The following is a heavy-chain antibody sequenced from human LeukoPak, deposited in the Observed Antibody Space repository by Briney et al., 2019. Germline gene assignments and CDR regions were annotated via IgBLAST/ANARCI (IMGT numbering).Heavy chain of an antibody. V-gene: IGHV1-69*13. J-gene: IGHJ3*02. CDR3: AREKVIGHDAFDI. Sequence: GASVKVSCTASGFTVTNYHMHWVRQAPGQGLEWMGGIIPIFGTANYAQKFQGRVTITADESTSTAYMELSSLRSEDTAVYYCAREKVIGHDAFDIWGQGTMVTVSS. CDR2: IIPIFGTA. D-gene: IGHD3-22*01. CDR1: GFTVTNYH.